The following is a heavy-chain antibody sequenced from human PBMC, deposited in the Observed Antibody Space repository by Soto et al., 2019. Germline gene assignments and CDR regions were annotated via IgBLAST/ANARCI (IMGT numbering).Heavy chain of an antibody. V-gene: IGHV4-34*01. Sequence: SETLSLTCAVYGGSFSGYYWSWIRQPPGKGLEWIGEINHSGSTNYNPSLKSRVTISVDTSKNQFSLKLSSVTAADTAVYYCARGAPRGSYGRNDYYYYGMDVWGQGTTVTVSS. D-gene: IGHD5-18*01. J-gene: IGHJ6*02. CDR1: GGSFSGYY. CDR3: ARGAPRGSYGRNDYYYYGMDV. CDR2: INHSGST.